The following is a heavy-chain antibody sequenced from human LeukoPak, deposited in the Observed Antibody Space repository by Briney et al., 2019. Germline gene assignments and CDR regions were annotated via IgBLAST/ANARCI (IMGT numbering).Heavy chain of an antibody. CDR2: INHSGST. V-gene: IGHV4-34*01. D-gene: IGHD1-1*01. J-gene: IGHJ6*02. CDR1: GGSFSGYY. CDR3: ARVGGTNYYYYGMDV. Sequence: PSETLSLTCAVYGGSFSGYYWSWIRQPPGKGLEWIGEINHSGSTNYNPSLKSRVTISVDTSKNQFSLKLSSVTAADTAVYYCARVGGTNYYYYGMDVWGQGTTVTVSS.